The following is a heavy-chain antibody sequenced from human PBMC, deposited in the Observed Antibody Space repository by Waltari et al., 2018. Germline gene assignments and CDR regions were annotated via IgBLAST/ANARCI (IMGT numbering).Heavy chain of an antibody. CDR3: ARDSHSSTPEDY. V-gene: IGHV4-39*02. Sequence: QLQLQESGPGLVKPSETLSLTCTVSGGSISSSSYYWGWIRQPPGKGLEWIGSIYYSGSTYYNPSLKSRVTMSVDTSKNQFSLKLSSVTAADTAVYYCARDSHSSTPEDYWGQGTLVTVSS. CDR2: IYYSGST. D-gene: IGHD6-13*01. CDR1: GGSISSSSYY. J-gene: IGHJ4*02.